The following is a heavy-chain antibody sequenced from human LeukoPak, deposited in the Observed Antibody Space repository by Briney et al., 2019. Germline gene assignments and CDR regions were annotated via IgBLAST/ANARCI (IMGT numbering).Heavy chain of an antibody. V-gene: IGHV1-69*13. CDR3: ARDEAGYSTY. CDR1: GGTFSSYA. CDR2: IIPIFGTA. D-gene: IGHD6-13*01. Sequence: ASVKVSCKASGGTFSSYAISWVRQAPGQGLEWMGGIIPIFGTANYAQKFQGRVTITADESTRTAYMELSSLRSEDTAVYYCARDEAGYSTYWGQGTLVTVSS. J-gene: IGHJ4*02.